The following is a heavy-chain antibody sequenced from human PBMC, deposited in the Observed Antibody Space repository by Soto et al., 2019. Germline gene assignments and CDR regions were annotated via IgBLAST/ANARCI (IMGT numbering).Heavy chain of an antibody. CDR3: ARRIIGFGEFAFDI. V-gene: IGHV3-13*01. CDR1: GFTFSSYD. D-gene: IGHD3-10*01. CDR2: IGTAGDT. Sequence: GGSLRLSCAASGFTFSSYDMHWVRQATGKGLEWVSAIGTAGDTYYPGSVKGRFTISRENAKNSLYLQMNSLRAGDTAVYYCARRIIGFGEFAFDIWGQGTMVTVSS. J-gene: IGHJ3*02.